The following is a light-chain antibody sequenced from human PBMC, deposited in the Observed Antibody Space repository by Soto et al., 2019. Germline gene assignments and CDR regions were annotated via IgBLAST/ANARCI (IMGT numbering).Light chain of an antibody. V-gene: IGKV1-39*01. J-gene: IGKJ2*01. CDR2: SAS. CDR1: QRISGY. Sequence: DIQMTQSPSSLSASVGDRVTITCRSSQRISGYVKWYQQKPGKAPKLLLYSASSLQSGVPSRFSGSGSGTDCTFSISRLQPEDFAADSCHKSYSPPYTFGQGTKLEIK. CDR3: HKSYSPPYT.